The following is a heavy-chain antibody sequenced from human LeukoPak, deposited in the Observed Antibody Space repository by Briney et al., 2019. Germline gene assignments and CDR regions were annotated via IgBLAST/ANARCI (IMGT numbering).Heavy chain of an antibody. V-gene: IGHV4-59*01. D-gene: IGHD2-15*01. CDR3: AGAAVVAYYGMDV. Sequence: SETLSHACAVYGGSISSYYWSWIRQPPGKGLEWIGYIYYSGSTNYNPSLKSRVTISVDTSKNQFSLKLSSVTAADTAVYYCAGAAVVAYYGMDVWGQGTTVTVSS. J-gene: IGHJ6*02. CDR1: GGSISSYY. CDR2: IYYSGST.